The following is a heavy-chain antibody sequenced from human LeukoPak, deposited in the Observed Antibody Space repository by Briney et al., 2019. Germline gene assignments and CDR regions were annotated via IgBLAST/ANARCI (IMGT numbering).Heavy chain of an antibody. Sequence: GATVKVSCKASGYTFTGYPMHWVRQAPGQGLEWMGWINPNSGGTNYAQKFQGRVTMTRDTSISTVYMELSSLRSDDTAVYYCARDNDVGGGAFYGMDVRGQGTTVTVSS. CDR2: INPNSGGT. CDR1: GYTFTGYP. D-gene: IGHD3-3*01. V-gene: IGHV1-2*02. J-gene: IGHJ6*02. CDR3: ARDNDVGGGAFYGMDV.